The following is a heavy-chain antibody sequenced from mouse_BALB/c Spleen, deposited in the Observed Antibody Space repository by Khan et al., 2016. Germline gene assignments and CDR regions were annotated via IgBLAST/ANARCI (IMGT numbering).Heavy chain of an antibody. CDR3: ARYDYDWGFAY. CDR2: ILPGSGST. D-gene: IGHD2-4*01. J-gene: IGHJ3*01. Sequence: QVQLQQSGAELMKPGASVKISCKATGYTFSSYWIEWVKQRPGHGLEWIGEILPGSGSTNYNEKFKGKATFTADTSSNTAYMQLSSLTSEDSAVYYCARYDYDWGFAYWGHGTLVTVSA. V-gene: IGHV1-9*01. CDR1: GYTFSSYW.